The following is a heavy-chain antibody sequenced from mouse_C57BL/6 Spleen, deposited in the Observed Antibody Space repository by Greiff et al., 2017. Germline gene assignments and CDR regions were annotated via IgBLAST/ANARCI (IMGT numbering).Heavy chain of an antibody. D-gene: IGHD2-14*01. Sequence: EVQRVESGGGLVKPGGSLKLSCAASGFTFSSYTMSWVRQTPEKRLEWVATISGGGGNTYYPDSVKGRFTISRDNAKNTLYLQRSSLRSEDTALYYCARQVQYAMDYWGQGTSVTVSS. V-gene: IGHV5-9*01. CDR3: ARQVQYAMDY. CDR2: ISGGGGNT. J-gene: IGHJ4*01. CDR1: GFTFSSYT.